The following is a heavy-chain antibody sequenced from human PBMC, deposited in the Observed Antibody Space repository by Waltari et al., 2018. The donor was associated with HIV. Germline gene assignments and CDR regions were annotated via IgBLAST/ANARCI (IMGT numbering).Heavy chain of an antibody. V-gene: IGHV4-59*01. Sequence: QVQLQESGPGLVKPSETLSLTCTVSGGSISSYYWSWIRQPPGKGLEWIGYIYYSGSTNYNPSLKSRVTISVDTSKNQFSLKLSSVTAADTAVYYCARDPVAGEASAFDIWGQGTMVTVSS. CDR2: IYYSGST. D-gene: IGHD6-19*01. CDR1: GGSISSYY. J-gene: IGHJ3*02. CDR3: ARDPVAGEASAFDI.